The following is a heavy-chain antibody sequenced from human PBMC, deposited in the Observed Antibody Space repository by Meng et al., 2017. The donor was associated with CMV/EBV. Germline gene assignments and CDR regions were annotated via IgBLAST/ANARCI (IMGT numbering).Heavy chain of an antibody. CDR2: ISAYNGNT. CDR3: ARDRTARLRFLEWLPNHDAFDI. V-gene: IGHV1-18*01. D-gene: IGHD3-3*01. Sequence: ASVKVSCKASGYTFTSYGISWVRQAPGQGLEWMGWISAYNGNTNYAQKLQGRVTMTTDTSTNTAYMELRSLRSDDTAVYYCARDRTARLRFLEWLPNHDAFDIWGQGTMVTVSS. CDR1: GYTFTSYG. J-gene: IGHJ3*02.